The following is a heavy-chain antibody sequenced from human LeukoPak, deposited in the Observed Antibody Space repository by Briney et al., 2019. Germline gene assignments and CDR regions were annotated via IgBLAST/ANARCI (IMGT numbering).Heavy chain of an antibody. CDR2: IYYSGST. CDR3: ARVIAAARTRGLNWFDP. J-gene: IGHJ5*02. CDR1: GGSISSGDYY. V-gene: IGHV4-30-4*01. Sequence: PSETLSLTCTVSGGSISSGDYYWSWIRQPPGKGLEWIGYIYYSGSTYYNPSLKSRVTISVDTSKNQFSLKLSSVTAADTAVYYCARVIAAARTRGLNWFDPWGQGTLVTVSS. D-gene: IGHD6-13*01.